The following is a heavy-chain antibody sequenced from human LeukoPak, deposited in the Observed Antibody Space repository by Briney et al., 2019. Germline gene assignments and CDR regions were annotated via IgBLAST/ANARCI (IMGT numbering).Heavy chain of an antibody. V-gene: IGHV4-59*12. CDR3: ASWSTSSYYVTRVDH. D-gene: IGHD3-22*01. J-gene: IGHJ4*02. Sequence: SETLSLTCALSGGSLSGYYWSWIRQFPGKGLEWIAYMSYIGSTNYNPSLRSRVTISIDTSKNQLSLTLTSVTAADTVVYYCASWSTSSYYVTRVDHWGQGTLVTVSS. CDR2: MSYIGST. CDR1: GGSLSGYY.